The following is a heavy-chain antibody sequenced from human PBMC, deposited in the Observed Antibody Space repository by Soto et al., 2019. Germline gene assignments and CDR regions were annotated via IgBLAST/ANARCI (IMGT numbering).Heavy chain of an antibody. Sequence: GGSLRLSCAASGFTFSSYAMSWVRQAPGKGLEWVSSISGSGGSTYYADSVKGRFTISRDNSKNTLYLQMNSLRAEDTAVYYCAKTKDYGSGNYIYSYFYGMDLWGQGTTVTVSS. CDR1: GFTFSSYA. J-gene: IGHJ6*02. CDR3: AKTKDYGSGNYIYSYFYGMDL. D-gene: IGHD3-10*01. V-gene: IGHV3-23*01. CDR2: ISGSGGST.